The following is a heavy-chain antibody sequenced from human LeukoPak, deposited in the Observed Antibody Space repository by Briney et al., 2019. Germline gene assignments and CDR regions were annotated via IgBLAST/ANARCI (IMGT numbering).Heavy chain of an antibody. Sequence: ASVKVSCKASGYTFTSYDINWVRQASGQGLEWMGWMNPNSGNTGYAQKFQGRVTMTRNTSISTAYMELSSLRSEDTAVYYCARGAQSDYGDYAFDIWGQGTMVTVSS. J-gene: IGHJ3*02. CDR1: GYTFTSYD. D-gene: IGHD4-17*01. CDR2: MNPNSGNT. CDR3: ARGAQSDYGDYAFDI. V-gene: IGHV1-8*01.